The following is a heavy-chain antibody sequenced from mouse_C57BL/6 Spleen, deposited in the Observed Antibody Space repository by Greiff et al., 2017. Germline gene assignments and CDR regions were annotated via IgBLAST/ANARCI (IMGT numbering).Heavy chain of an antibody. CDR1: GYTFTSYW. CDR3: APDGYYGAWFAY. J-gene: IGHJ3*01. V-gene: IGHV1-53*01. Sequence: QVQLQQPGTELVKPGASVKLSCKASGYTFTSYWMHWVKQRPGQGLEWIGNINPSNGGTNYNEKFKSKATLTVDKSSSTAYMQLSSLTSEDSAVYFCAPDGYYGAWFAYWGQGTLVTVSA. D-gene: IGHD2-3*01. CDR2: INPSNGGT.